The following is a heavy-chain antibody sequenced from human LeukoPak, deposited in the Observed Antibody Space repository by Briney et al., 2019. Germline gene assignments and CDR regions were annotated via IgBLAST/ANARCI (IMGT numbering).Heavy chain of an antibody. V-gene: IGHV3-23*01. CDR1: GFTFSTYA. D-gene: IGHD4-17*01. Sequence: EGSLRLSCAATGFTFSTYAMSWVRQAPGKGLEWVSAISVGGSTTYYADSVKGRFTISRDNSKNTLYLQMNSLRGEDTAVYYCARAMTSVSFFDYWGQGTLVTVSS. CDR2: ISVGGSTT. J-gene: IGHJ4*02. CDR3: ARAMTSVSFFDY.